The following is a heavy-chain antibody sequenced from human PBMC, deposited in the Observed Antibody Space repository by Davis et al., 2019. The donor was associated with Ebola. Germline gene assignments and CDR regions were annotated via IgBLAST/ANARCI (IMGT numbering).Heavy chain of an antibody. D-gene: IGHD2-21*02. V-gene: IGHV3-23*01. J-gene: IGHJ4*02. CDR2: ISGSGGST. Sequence: GGSLRLSCAASRFTFSSYAMSWVRQAPGKGLEWVSGISGSGGSTYYADSVKGRFTISRDNSKNTLYLQMNSLRVEDTAVYYCARGRAYCGGDCYSDFGYWGQGTLVTVSS. CDR3: ARGRAYCGGDCYSDFGY. CDR1: RFTFSSYA.